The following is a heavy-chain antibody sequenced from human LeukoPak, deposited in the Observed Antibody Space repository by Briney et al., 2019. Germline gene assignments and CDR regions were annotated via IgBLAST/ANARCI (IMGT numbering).Heavy chain of an antibody. Sequence: GGSLRLSCAASGLTFSSYSMNWVRQAPGKGLEWVSYISSSSSTIYYTDSVKGRFTISRDNAKNSLYLQMNSLRAEDTAVYYCARDERYYYDSSGYIDYWGQGTLVTVSS. D-gene: IGHD3-22*01. CDR1: GLTFSSYS. CDR3: ARDERYYYDSSGYIDY. J-gene: IGHJ4*02. CDR2: ISSSSSTI. V-gene: IGHV3-48*04.